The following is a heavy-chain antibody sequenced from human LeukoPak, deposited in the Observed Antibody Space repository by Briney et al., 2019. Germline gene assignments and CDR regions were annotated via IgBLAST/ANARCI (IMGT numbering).Heavy chain of an antibody. V-gene: IGHV4-31*03. CDR1: GGSISSGGYY. CDR2: IYYSGST. J-gene: IGHJ4*02. Sequence: SQTLSLTCTVSGGSISSGGYYWSWIRQHPGKGLEWIGYIYYSGSTYYNPSLKSRVTISVDTSKNQFSLKLCSVTAADTAVYDCARDVSRGGYFDYWGQGTLVTVSS. CDR3: ARDVSRGGYFDY.